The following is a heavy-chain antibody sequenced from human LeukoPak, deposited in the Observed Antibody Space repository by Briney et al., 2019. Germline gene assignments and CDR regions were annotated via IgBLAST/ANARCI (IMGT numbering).Heavy chain of an antibody. CDR2: ISAYNGNT. J-gene: IGHJ4*02. CDR3: AFIAAAGANFDY. V-gene: IGHV1-18*01. Sequence: ASVKASCKASGYTFTSYGISWVRQAPGQGLEWMGWISAYNGNTNYAQKLQGRVTMTTDTSTSTAYMELRSLRSDDTAVYYCAFIAAAGANFDYWGQGTLVTVSS. CDR1: GYTFTSYG. D-gene: IGHD6-13*01.